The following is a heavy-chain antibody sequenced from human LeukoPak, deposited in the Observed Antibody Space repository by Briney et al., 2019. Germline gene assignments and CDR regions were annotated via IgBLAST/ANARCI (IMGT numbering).Heavy chain of an antibody. D-gene: IGHD2-2*01. J-gene: IGHJ4*02. CDR2: ISAYNGNT. CDR3: ARGYCSSTSCSPGGY. V-gene: IGHV1-18*01. CDR1: GYTFTSYG. Sequence: ASVKVSCKASGYTFTSYGISWVRQAPGQGLEWMGWISAYNGNTNYAQNLQGRVTMTTDTSTSTAYMELRSLRSDDTAVYYCARGYCSSTSCSPGGYWGQGTLVTVSS.